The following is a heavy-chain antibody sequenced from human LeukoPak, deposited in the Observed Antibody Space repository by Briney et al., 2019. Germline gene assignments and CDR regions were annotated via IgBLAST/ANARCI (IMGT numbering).Heavy chain of an antibody. CDR3: ARDPSSSIFGVVPRFDY. J-gene: IGHJ4*02. CDR2: INPNSGGT. Sequence: ASVKVSCKASGYTFTGYYMRWVRQAPGQGLEWMGWINPNSGGTNYAQKFQGRVTMTRDTSISTAYMELSRLRSDDTAVYYCARDPSSSIFGVVPRFDYWGQGTLVTVSS. CDR1: GYTFTGYY. D-gene: IGHD3-3*01. V-gene: IGHV1-2*02.